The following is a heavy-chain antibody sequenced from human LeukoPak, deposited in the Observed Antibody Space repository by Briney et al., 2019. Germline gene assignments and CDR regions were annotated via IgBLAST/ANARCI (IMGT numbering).Heavy chain of an antibody. D-gene: IGHD1-7*01. J-gene: IGHJ5*02. CDR3: ARGTRSYDP. Sequence: GGSLRLSCAASGFTFSSYSMNWVRQAPGKGLEWVSYISSSSGTIYYADSVKGRFTISRDNAKNSLYPQMNSLRAEDTAVYYCARGTRSYDPWGQGTLVTVSS. CDR2: ISSSSGTI. V-gene: IGHV3-48*01. CDR1: GFTFSSYS.